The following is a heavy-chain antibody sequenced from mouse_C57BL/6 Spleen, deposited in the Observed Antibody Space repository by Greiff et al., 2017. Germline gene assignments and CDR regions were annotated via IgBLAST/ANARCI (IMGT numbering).Heavy chain of an antibody. Sequence: VQLQQSGPVLVKPGASVKMSCKASGYTFTDYYMNWVKQSHGKSLEWIGVINPYNGGTSYNQKFKGKATLTVDKSSSTAYMELNSLTSEDSAVYYCARHSAYYSNPFDYWGQGTTLTVSS. CDR2: INPYNGGT. CDR3: ARHSAYYSNPFDY. CDR1: GYTFTDYY. V-gene: IGHV1-19*01. D-gene: IGHD2-5*01. J-gene: IGHJ2*01.